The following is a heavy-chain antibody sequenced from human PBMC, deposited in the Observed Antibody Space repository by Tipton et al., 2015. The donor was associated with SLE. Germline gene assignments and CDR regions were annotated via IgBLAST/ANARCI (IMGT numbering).Heavy chain of an antibody. J-gene: IGHJ6*03. Sequence: GSLRLSCAASGFTFSSYWMHWVRQAPGKGLEWVSLISWDGGSTYYADSVKGRFTISRDNSKNSLYLQMNSLRTEDTALYYCAKGKPVGYYMDVWGKGTTVTVSS. D-gene: IGHD4-23*01. CDR1: GFTFSSYW. CDR2: ISWDGGST. V-gene: IGHV3-43*01. CDR3: AKGKPVGYYMDV.